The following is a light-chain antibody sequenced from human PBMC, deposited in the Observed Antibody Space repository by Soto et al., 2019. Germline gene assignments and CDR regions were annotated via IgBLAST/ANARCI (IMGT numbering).Light chain of an antibody. V-gene: IGKV1-5*01. CDR3: KQYNSYYPSFT. CDR2: DAS. CDR1: QSISSW. Sequence: DIQMTQSPSTLSASVGDRVTITCRASQSISSWLAWYQQKPGKAPKLLIYDASSLESGVPSRFSGSGSGTAFTLTISSLHPDDFATYFCKQYNSYYPSFTFGPGTKVDIK. J-gene: IGKJ3*01.